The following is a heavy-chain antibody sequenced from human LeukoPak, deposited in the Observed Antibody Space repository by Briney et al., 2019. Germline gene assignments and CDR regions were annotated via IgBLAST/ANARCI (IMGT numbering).Heavy chain of an antibody. CDR2: IYYSGST. Sequence: SETLSLTCTVSGGSISSYYWSWIRQPPGKGLEWIGYIYYSGSTNYNPSLKSRVTISVDTSKNQFSLKLSSVTAADTAVYYFARDRYYYDSSGYYNFFDYWGQGTLVTVS. D-gene: IGHD3-22*01. J-gene: IGHJ4*02. CDR3: ARDRYYYDSSGYYNFFDY. V-gene: IGHV4-59*01. CDR1: GGSISSYY.